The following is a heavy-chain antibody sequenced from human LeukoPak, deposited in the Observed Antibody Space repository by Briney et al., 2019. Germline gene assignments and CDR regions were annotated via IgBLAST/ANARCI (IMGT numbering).Heavy chain of an antibody. D-gene: IGHD6-19*01. CDR1: GFTFSSYD. CDR3: ARGAGIAVAGPFDY. Sequence: GGSLRLSCAASGFTFSSYDMHWVRQATGKGLEWVSAIGTAGDTYYPGSVKGRFTISRENAKNSLYLQMNSLRAEDTAVYYCARGAGIAVAGPFDYWGQGTLVTVSS. J-gene: IGHJ4*02. V-gene: IGHV3-13*01. CDR2: IGTAGDT.